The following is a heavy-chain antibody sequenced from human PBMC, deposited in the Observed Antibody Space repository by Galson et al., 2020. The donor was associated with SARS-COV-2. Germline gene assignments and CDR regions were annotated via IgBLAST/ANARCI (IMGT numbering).Heavy chain of an antibody. V-gene: IGHV4-39*01. CDR2: IYYSGST. CDR3: ARLVAVVAAQGDWFDP. J-gene: IGHJ5*02. D-gene: IGHD2-15*01. Sequence: SETLSLTCTVSGGSISSSSYYWGWIRQPPGKGLEWIGRIYYSGSTYYNPSLKSRVTISVDTSKNQFSLKLSSVTAADTAVYYCARLVAVVAAQGDWFDPWGQGTLVTVSS. CDR1: GGSISSSSYY.